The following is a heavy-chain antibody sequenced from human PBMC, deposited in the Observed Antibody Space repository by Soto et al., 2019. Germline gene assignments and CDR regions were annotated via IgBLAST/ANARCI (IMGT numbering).Heavy chain of an antibody. CDR3: ARDRSNWAFDY. CDR2: IYYSGST. CDR1: GGSISSGGYY. Sequence: QVQLQESGPGLVRPSQTLSLTCTVSGGSISSGGYYWSWIRQHPEKGLEWIGYIYYSGSTYYNPSLKSRVTISVDTSKTQFSLKLTSVTAADTAVYYCARDRSNWAFDYWGQGTLVTVSS. V-gene: IGHV4-31*03. D-gene: IGHD7-27*01. J-gene: IGHJ4*02.